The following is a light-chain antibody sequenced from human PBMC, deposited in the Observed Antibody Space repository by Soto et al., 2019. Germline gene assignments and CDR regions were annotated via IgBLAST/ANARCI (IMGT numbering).Light chain of an antibody. V-gene: IGKV1-5*03. J-gene: IGKJ2*01. CDR2: KAS. CDR3: QQYNSYPYT. Sequence: DIQMTQSPSTLSASIGDRVTITCRASQSISSRLAWYQQKPGKAPKLLIYKASSLESGVPSRFSGSVSGTEFTLTISSLQPDDFATYYCQQYNSYPYTFGQGTKLEIK. CDR1: QSISSR.